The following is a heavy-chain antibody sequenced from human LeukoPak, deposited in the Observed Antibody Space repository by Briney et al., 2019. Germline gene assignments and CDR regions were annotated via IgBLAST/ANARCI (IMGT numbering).Heavy chain of an antibody. CDR2: ISSSGSTI. CDR1: GFTFSDYY. D-gene: IGHD5-12*01. J-gene: IGHJ6*02. Sequence: GSLILSCAASGFTFSDYYMSWIRQAPGKGLEWVSYISSSGSTIYYADSVKGRFTISRDNAKNSLYLQMNSLRAEDTAVYYCARDRKWLRLNPGMDVWGQGTTVTVSS. CDR3: ARDRKWLRLNPGMDV. V-gene: IGHV3-11*01.